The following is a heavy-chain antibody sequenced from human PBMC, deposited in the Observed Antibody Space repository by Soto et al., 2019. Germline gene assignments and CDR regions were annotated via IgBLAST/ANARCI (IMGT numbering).Heavy chain of an antibody. CDR3: ARDTYSGTYVH. V-gene: IGHV1-2*02. Sequence: VASVKVSCKASGYTFTAYYIHWVREAPGQGLEWMGWINPNDGGTNYAQNFHDRVTMTSDTSITTAYMKLRRLTSDDTAVYFCARDTYSGTYVHWGQGTLVTVSS. J-gene: IGHJ4*02. CDR2: INPNDGGT. CDR1: GYTFTAYY. D-gene: IGHD1-26*01.